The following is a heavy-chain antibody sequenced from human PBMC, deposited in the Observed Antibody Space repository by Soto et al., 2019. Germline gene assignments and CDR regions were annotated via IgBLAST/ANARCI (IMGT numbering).Heavy chain of an antibody. CDR2: ISYDRSDK. CDR1: AFTFSSYS. J-gene: IGHJ5*02. D-gene: IGHD6-13*01. V-gene: IGHV3-30*18. CDR3: AKDRGRIAEYWFDP. Sequence: GGSQRLSCAAPAFTFSSYSMQRVRQAQGKGLEWVTVISYDRSDKYYADSVKGRFTISRDTSKNTLDLQMNSLRAEDTAAYYWAKDRGRIAEYWFDPWVQGTLVAFSS.